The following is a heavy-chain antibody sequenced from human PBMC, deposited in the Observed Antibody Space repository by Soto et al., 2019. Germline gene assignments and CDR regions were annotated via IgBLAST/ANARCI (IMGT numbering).Heavy chain of an antibody. J-gene: IGHJ4*02. CDR1: GFTFSTFW. Sequence: EVQLVESGGGLVQPGGSLRLSCEDSGFTFSTFWMHWVRQAPGKGLVWVSRINSDGSSTNYADSVKGRVTISRDNAKNMLYLQMNSLRAEDTAVYYCARDFEYWGQGTLVTVSS. CDR2: INSDGSST. CDR3: ARDFEY. V-gene: IGHV3-74*01.